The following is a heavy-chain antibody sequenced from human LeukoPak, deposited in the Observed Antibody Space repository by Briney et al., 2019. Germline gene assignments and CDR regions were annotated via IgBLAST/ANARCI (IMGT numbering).Heavy chain of an antibody. J-gene: IGHJ3*01. CDR3: ASLTMIVVP. CDR1: Y. CDR2: INHSGST. D-gene: IGHD3-22*01. Sequence: YWIGWVRQMPGKGLEWIGEINHSGSTNYNPSLKSRVTISVDTSKNQFSLKLTSVTAADTALYYCASLTMIVVPWGQGTMVTVSS. V-gene: IGHV4-34*01.